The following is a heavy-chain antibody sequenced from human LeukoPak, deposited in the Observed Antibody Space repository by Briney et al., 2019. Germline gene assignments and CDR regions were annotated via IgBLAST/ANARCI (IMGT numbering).Heavy chain of an antibody. D-gene: IGHD3-16*01. V-gene: IGHV3-33*06. Sequence: GGSLRLSCVASGFTFSSYGMHWVRQAPGKGLEWVAVIWYDGSNKYYADSVKGRFTISRDNSKNTLNLQMNSLRAEDTAVYYCAKDQALRAEYFQHWGQGTLVTVSS. CDR3: AKDQALRAEYFQH. CDR1: GFTFSSYG. CDR2: IWYDGSNK. J-gene: IGHJ1*01.